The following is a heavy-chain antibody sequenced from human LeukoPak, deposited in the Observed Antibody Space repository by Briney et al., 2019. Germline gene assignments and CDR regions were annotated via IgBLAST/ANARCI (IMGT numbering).Heavy chain of an antibody. J-gene: IGHJ4*02. V-gene: IGHV4-59*01. CDR3: ARDIASDY. Sequence: SETLSLXCTVSGGSISSYYWSWIRQPPGKGLEWIGYIYYSRSTNYNPSLKSRVTISVDTSKNQFSLKLSSVTAADTAVYYCARDIASDYWGQGTLVTVSS. CDR2: IYYSRST. CDR1: GGSISSYY. D-gene: IGHD3-16*02.